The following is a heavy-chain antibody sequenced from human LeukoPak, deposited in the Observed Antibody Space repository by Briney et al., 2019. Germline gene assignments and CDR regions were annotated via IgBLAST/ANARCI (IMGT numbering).Heavy chain of an antibody. CDR2: MSYDGSNK. J-gene: IGHJ6*03. V-gene: IGHV3-30*18. CDR1: GFTFSSYG. CDR3: AKSEGSGWYGFYYYYMDV. Sequence: GGSLRLSCEASGFTFSSYGMHWVRQAPGKGLEWVAVMSYDGSNKYYADSVKGRFTISRDNSKNTLYLQMNSLRTEDTAVYYCAKSEGSGWYGFYYYYMDVWGKGTTVTVSS. D-gene: IGHD6-19*01.